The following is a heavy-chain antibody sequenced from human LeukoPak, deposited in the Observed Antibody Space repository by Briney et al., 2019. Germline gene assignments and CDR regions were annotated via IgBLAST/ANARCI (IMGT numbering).Heavy chain of an antibody. D-gene: IGHD3-9*01. CDR2: IYYSGST. Sequence: SETLSLTCTVSGGSISSYYWSWIRQPPGKGLEWIGYIYYSGSTNYNPSLKSRVTISVDTSKNQFSLKLSSVTAAGTAVYYCARLDVLRYFDWLRPGAFDIWGQGTMVTVSS. CDR1: GGSISSYY. CDR3: ARLDVLRYFDWLRPGAFDI. V-gene: IGHV4-59*08. J-gene: IGHJ3*02.